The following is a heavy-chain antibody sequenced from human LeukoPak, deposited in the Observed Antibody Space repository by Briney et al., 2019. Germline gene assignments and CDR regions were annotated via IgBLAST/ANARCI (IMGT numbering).Heavy chain of an antibody. CDR3: AREFHYCYDSSGYLDY. CDR1: GGSSSSSSYY. J-gene: IGHJ4*01. V-gene: IGHV4-39*07. CDR2: IYYSGCT. D-gene: IGHD3-22*01. Sequence: SETLSLTCTVSGGSSSSSSYYWGWIRQPPGKGLEWIGSIYYSGCTYYNPSLKSRVTITVDTTKKQFSLNLSSVTAADTAVYFCAREFHYCYDSSGYLDYRGHGNLVT.